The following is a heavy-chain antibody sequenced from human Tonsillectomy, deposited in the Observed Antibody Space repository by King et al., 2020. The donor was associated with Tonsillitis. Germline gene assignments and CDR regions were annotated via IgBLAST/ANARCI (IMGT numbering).Heavy chain of an antibody. V-gene: IGHV3-7*01. CDR2: IKQDGSEK. Sequence: VQLVESGGGLVQPGGSLRLSCAASGFTFRNYWMSWVRQAPGKGLEWVANIKQDGSEKYYVDSVKGRFTISRDNAKNSLYLQMNSLRAEDTAVYYCAMFMAAAGYAEYFQQWGQGTLVTVSS. CDR3: AMFMAAAGYAEYFQQ. J-gene: IGHJ1*01. D-gene: IGHD6-13*01. CDR1: GFTFRNYW.